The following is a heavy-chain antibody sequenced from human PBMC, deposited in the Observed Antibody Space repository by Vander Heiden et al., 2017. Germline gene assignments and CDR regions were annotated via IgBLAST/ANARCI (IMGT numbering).Heavy chain of an antibody. CDR1: AFSFSTYS. CDR2: ISSSGRHR. D-gene: IGHD2-15*01. V-gene: IGHV3-21*01. J-gene: IGHJ4*02. Sequence: EVQLVESGAGLVKPGGSLRLSCAASAFSFSTYSMNWVRQAPEKGLEWVSSISSSGRHRDDADSVKGRFTISRDKAKNSVYMKMNSLRAEDTAVYDCARDPGGRTYWGQGTLVTVSS. CDR3: ARDPGGRTY.